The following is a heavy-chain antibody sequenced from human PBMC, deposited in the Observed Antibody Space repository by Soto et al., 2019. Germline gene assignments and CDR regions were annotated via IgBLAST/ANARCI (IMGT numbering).Heavy chain of an antibody. CDR1: EFTFSYYA. V-gene: IGHV3-23*01. Sequence: GGSLRLSCAASEFTFSYYAMTWVRQAPGKGLEWVSLITGSGVTAYYADSVKGRFTIARDNSKNTLYLQMNSLRAGDTAIYYCAKAVSESIRYFDYWGQGTLVTVSS. CDR2: ITGSGVTA. D-gene: IGHD1-26*01. J-gene: IGHJ4*02. CDR3: AKAVSESIRYFDY.